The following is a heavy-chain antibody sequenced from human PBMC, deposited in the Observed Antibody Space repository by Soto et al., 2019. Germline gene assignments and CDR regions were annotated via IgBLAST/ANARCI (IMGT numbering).Heavy chain of an antibody. Sequence: SETLSLTCAVYGGSFSGYYWSWIRQSPGKXLEWIGEINHSGSTNYNPSLKSRVTISVDTSKNQFSLRLSSVTAADTAVYYCARGGSWSLYYYGSGSYKVGMDVWGQGTTVTVSS. CDR3: ARGGSWSLYYYGSGSYKVGMDV. CDR2: INHSGST. D-gene: IGHD3-10*01. V-gene: IGHV4-34*01. CDR1: GGSFSGYY. J-gene: IGHJ6*02.